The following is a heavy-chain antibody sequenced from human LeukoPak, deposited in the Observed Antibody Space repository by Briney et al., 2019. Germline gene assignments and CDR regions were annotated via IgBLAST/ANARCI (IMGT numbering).Heavy chain of an antibody. CDR1: GGSFSGYY. V-gene: IGHV4-34*01. CDR3: ARQGGSSSPYYYYSMDV. J-gene: IGHJ6*03. D-gene: IGHD6-13*01. CDR2: INHSGST. Sequence: NPSETPSPTCAVYGGSFSGYYWSWIRQPPGKGLEWIGEINHSGSTNYNPSLKSRVTISVDTSKNQFSLKLSSVTAADTAVYYCARQGGSSSPYYYYSMDVWGRGTTVTVSS.